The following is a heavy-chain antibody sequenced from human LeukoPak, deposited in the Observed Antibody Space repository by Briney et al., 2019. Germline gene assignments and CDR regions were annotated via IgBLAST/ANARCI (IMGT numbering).Heavy chain of an antibody. CDR3: ARVLRYCSGGNCYSGGLGYMDV. V-gene: IGHV3-11*01. J-gene: IGHJ6*03. Sequence: GGSLRLSCAASGFTFSDFYMSWIPQAPGKGLEGVSYISSSGSTIYYAHPVKGRFTISRDNAKNSLFLQMKSLRAEDTAVYYCARVLRYCSGGNCYSGGLGYMDVWGKGTTVTISS. CDR2: ISSSGSTI. D-gene: IGHD2-15*01. CDR1: GFTFSDFY.